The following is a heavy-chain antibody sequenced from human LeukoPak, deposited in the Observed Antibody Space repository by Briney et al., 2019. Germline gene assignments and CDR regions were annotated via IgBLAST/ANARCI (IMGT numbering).Heavy chain of an antibody. Sequence: SQTLSLTCTVSGGSISSGGYYWSWIRQHPGKGLEWIGYIYYNGSTYYNPSLKSRVTISVDTSKNQFSLKLSSVTAADTAVYYCAGGYCSSTSCYSFDYWGQGTLVTVSS. D-gene: IGHD2-2*02. V-gene: IGHV4-31*03. J-gene: IGHJ4*02. CDR1: GGSISSGGYY. CDR2: IYYNGST. CDR3: AGGYCSSTSCYSFDY.